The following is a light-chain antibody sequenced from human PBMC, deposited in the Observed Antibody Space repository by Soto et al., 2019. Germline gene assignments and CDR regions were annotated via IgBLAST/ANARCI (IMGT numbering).Light chain of an antibody. CDR2: ANN. CDR3: QSYDSSRSPLYV. CDR1: SSNIGAGYD. J-gene: IGLJ1*01. V-gene: IGLV1-40*01. Sequence: QSVRTQPPSVSVAPGQRVSISCTGSSSNIGAGYDVHWYQHLPGTAPKLLIYANNNRPSGVPDRFSGSKSGTSASLAITGLQAEDEADYYCQSYDSSRSPLYVFGTGTKVTVL.